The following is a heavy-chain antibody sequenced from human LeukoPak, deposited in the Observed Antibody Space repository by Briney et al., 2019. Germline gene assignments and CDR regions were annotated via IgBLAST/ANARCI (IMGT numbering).Heavy chain of an antibody. D-gene: IGHD6-19*01. Sequence: PSETLSLTCTVSGGSISSYYWSWIRQPPGKGLEWIGYIYYSGSTNYNPSLKSRVTISVDTSKNQFSLKLSSVNAADTAVYYCARHVAGIDIFDYWGQGALVTVSS. CDR2: IYYSGST. CDR1: GGSISSYY. J-gene: IGHJ4*02. CDR3: ARHVAGIDIFDY. V-gene: IGHV4-59*08.